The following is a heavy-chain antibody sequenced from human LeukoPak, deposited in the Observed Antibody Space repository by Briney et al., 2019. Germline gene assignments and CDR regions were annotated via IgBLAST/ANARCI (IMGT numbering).Heavy chain of an antibody. CDR2: ISSDGSTT. J-gene: IGHJ6*02. CDR1: GFTFSRYW. Sequence: GGSLRLSCAASGFTFSRYWMHWVRQAPGKGLVWASHISSDGSTTSYADAVKGRYTISRDNAKNTLYLQMNSLRAEDTAVYYCARDTSYGMDVWGQGTTVTVSS. V-gene: IGHV3-74*01. CDR3: ARDTSYGMDV.